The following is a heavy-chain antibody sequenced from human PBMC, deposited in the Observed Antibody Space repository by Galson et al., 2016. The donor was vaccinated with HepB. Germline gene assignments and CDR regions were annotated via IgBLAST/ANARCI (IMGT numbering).Heavy chain of an antibody. CDR3: ACSTGLWKLDY. CDR2: IHHTGIT. Sequence: SLRLSCAASGFAFRTYSMNWVRQTPGKGLEWIGEIHHTGITNNNNPSLQSRVTMSVDKSKNQFSLEVSYVTAADAAVYYCACSTGLWKLDYWGQGILVTVSS. J-gene: IGHJ4*02. V-gene: IGHV4-4*02. CDR1: GFAFRTYSM. D-gene: IGHD2-2*01.